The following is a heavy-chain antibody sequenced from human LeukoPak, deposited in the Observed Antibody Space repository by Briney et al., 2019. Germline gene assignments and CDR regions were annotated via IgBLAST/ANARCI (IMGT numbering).Heavy chain of an antibody. Sequence: SETLTLTCTVSGGSISSGGYYWSWIRQPPGKGLEWIGEIYHSGSTNYNPSLKSRVTISVDKSKNQFSLKLSSVTAADTAVYYCARVAAAGTYVYYYYGMDVWGQGTTVTVSS. CDR2: IYHSGST. D-gene: IGHD6-13*01. V-gene: IGHV4-39*07. J-gene: IGHJ6*02. CDR1: GGSISSGGYY. CDR3: ARVAAAGTYVYYYYGMDV.